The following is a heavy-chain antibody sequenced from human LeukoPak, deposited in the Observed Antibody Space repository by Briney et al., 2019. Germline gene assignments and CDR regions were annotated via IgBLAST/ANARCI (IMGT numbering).Heavy chain of an antibody. CDR2: ISSGSSTI. CDR3: ARETRGYSSSWTPGDY. D-gene: IGHD6-13*01. Sequence: PGGSLRLSCAASGFTFDDYGMTWVRQAPGKGLEWVSYISSGSSTIYYADSVKGRFTISSDNAKNSLYLQMNSLRDEDTAVYYCARETRGYSSSWTPGDYWGQGTLVTISS. V-gene: IGHV3-48*02. J-gene: IGHJ4*02. CDR1: GFTFDDYG.